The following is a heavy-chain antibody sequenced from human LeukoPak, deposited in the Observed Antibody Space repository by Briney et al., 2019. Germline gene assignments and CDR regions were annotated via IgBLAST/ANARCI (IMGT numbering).Heavy chain of an antibody. CDR1: GFTFSSYA. V-gene: IGHV3-30-3*01. CDR2: ISYDGSNK. Sequence: GRSLRLSCAASGFTFSSYAMHWVRQAPGKGLEWVAVISYDGSNKYYADSVKGRFTISRDNSKNTLYLQMNSLGAEDTAVYYCARDIDGLNWFDPWGQGTLVTVSS. CDR3: ARDIDGLNWFDP. J-gene: IGHJ5*02. D-gene: IGHD5-24*01.